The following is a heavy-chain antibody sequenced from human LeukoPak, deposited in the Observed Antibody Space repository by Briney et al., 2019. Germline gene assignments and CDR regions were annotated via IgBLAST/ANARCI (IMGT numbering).Heavy chain of an antibody. CDR3: ARGCITMVQGVIGRVPYYYKDV. J-gene: IGHJ6*03. CDR2: INHSGST. CDR1: GGSFSGYY. D-gene: IGHD3-10*01. Sequence: SETLSLTCAVYGGSFSGYYWSWIRQPPGKGLEWIGEINHSGSTNYNPSLKSRVTISVDTSKNQFSLKLSSVTAADTAVYYCARGCITMVQGVIGRVPYYYKDVWGKGTTVTVSS. V-gene: IGHV4-34*01.